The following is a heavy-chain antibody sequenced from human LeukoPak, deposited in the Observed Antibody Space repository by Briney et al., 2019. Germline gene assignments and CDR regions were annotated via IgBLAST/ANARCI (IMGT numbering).Heavy chain of an antibody. D-gene: IGHD3-10*01. J-gene: IGHJ4*02. CDR1: GGTFSSYA. CDR3: ASYYGSGSYYFDY. Sequence: SVKVSCKASGGTFSSYAISWVRQAPGQGLEWMGRIIPILGIANYAQKFQGRVTITADKSTSTAYMELSSLRSEDTAVYYCASYYGSGSYYFDYWGQGTLVTVSS. V-gene: IGHV1-69*04. CDR2: IIPILGIA.